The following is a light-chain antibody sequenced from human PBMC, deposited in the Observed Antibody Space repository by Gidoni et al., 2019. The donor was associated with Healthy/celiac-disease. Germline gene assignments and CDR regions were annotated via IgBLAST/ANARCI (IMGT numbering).Light chain of an antibody. CDR1: QSVSSN. CDR3: QHYTNWPPYT. J-gene: IGKJ2*01. CDR2: GAS. V-gene: IGKV3-15*01. Sequence: EIVMTQSPATLSVSTGERAPLSCRASQSVSSNLAWYQQNPGQAPRLLIYGASTRATGLPARFSGSGSGTEFTLTIRSLQSEDFSVFYCQHYTNWPPYTFGQWTKLEIK.